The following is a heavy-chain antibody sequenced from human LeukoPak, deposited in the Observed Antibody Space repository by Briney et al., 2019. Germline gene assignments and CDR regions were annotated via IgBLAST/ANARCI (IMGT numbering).Heavy chain of an antibody. J-gene: IGHJ4*02. CDR1: GFTFSSYG. CDR3: ATYGDYEAYHFDY. CDR2: VSSSGGRT. V-gene: IGHV3-23*01. Sequence: GGSLRLSCAASGFTFSSYGMSWVRQAPGKGLEWVSAVSSSGGRTYYADSVKGRFTISRDNSKNTLYLQMNSLRAEDTAVYYCATYGDYEAYHFDYWGQGTLVTVSS. D-gene: IGHD4-17*01.